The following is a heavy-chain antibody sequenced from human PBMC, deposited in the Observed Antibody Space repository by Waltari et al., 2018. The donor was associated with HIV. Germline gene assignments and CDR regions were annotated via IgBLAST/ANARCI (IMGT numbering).Heavy chain of an antibody. CDR2: IDWSGDTT. Sequence: EVQLVESGGRVVRPGGSLRLSCAASGFIFDDYGMIWVRQAPGKGLEWIFGIDWSGDTTRYGDPVKGRFTISRDNAKSSLYLQMNSLRVEDTALYYCARDGNVLSGGYNWFDPWGQGTLVIVSS. V-gene: IGHV3-20*04. CDR3: ARDGNVLSGGYNWFDP. CDR1: GFIFDDYG. J-gene: IGHJ5*02. D-gene: IGHD1-1*01.